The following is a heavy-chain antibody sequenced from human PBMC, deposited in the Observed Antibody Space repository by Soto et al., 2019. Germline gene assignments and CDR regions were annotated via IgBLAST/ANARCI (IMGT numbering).Heavy chain of an antibody. J-gene: IGHJ4*02. CDR1: GGSISSGDYY. CDR2: IYYSGST. CDR3: ARVGGFGATTIDY. V-gene: IGHV4-30-4*01. Sequence: SETLTLTCTVSGGSISSGDYYWSWIRQPPGKGLEWIGYIYYSGSTYYNPSLKSRVTISVDTSKNQFSLKLSSVTAADTAVYYCARVGGFGATTIDYWGQGTLVTVSS. D-gene: IGHD3-10*01.